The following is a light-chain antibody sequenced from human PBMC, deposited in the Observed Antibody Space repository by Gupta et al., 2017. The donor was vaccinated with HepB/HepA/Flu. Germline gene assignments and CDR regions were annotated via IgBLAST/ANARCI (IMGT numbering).Light chain of an antibody. V-gene: IGLV3-25*02. CDR3: QSADSSGTFYV. J-gene: IGLJ1*01. CDR2: KDT. Sequence: SPELTQPPSLSVSPGQTARITCSGDVLPNQYAYWYQQKPGQAPVLIVYKDTERPPGTPERFSGSSSGATVTLTISGVQAEEEADYYCQSADSSGTFYVFGTGTKVSIL. CDR1: VLPNQY.